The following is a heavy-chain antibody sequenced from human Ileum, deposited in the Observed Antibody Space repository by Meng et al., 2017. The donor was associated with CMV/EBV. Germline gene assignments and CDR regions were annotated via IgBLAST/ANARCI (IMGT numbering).Heavy chain of an antibody. V-gene: IGHV4-34*01. CDR2: IHPSEST. CDR1: GGSSSRWY. CDR3: TRGDAVYKSGRS. Sequence: QVKGKRCGAGLLKPANTMALTCGVYGGSSSRWYWSWIRQSTGEGLEWIGDIHPSESTYSAPSLNSRLTMSVDTSKNQFSLKLSSVTAADTAVYYCTRGDAVYKSGRSWGKGTLVTVSS. J-gene: IGHJ1*01. D-gene: IGHD5/OR15-5a*01.